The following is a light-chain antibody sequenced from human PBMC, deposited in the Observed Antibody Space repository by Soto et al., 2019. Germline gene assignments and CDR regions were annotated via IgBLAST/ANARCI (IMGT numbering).Light chain of an antibody. Sequence: EIVLTQSPATLSLSPGERATLSCRASQSVGSYLAWYQQKPGQTPRLLIYDASNRATGIPARFSGSGSGTDFTLTISSLEPEDFAFYYCQQRSNWPPMFTFGPGTKVDIK. J-gene: IGKJ3*01. V-gene: IGKV3-11*01. CDR2: DAS. CDR3: QQRSNWPPMFT. CDR1: QSVGSY.